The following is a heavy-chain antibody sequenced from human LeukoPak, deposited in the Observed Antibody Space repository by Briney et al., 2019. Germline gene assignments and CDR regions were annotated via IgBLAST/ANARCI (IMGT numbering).Heavy chain of an antibody. J-gene: IGHJ5*02. Sequence: ASVKVSCKASGYTFTGYYMHWVRQAPGQGLKWMGWINPNSGGTNYAQKFQGRVTMTRDTSISTAYMELSRLRSDDTAVYYCARDPDDYGDDGWFDPWGQGTLVTVSS. CDR2: INPNSGGT. D-gene: IGHD4-17*01. V-gene: IGHV1-2*02. CDR3: ARDPDDYGDDGWFDP. CDR1: GYTFTGYY.